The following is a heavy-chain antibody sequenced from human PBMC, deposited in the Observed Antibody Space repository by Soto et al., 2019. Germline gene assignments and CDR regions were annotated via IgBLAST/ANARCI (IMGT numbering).Heavy chain of an antibody. CDR2: ISSSGSTI. J-gene: IGHJ3*02. CDR1: GFNFSDYY. V-gene: IGHV3-11*01. CDR3: VTGIAAAGIAFDI. D-gene: IGHD6-13*01. Sequence: PGGSLRLSCAASGFNFSDYYMSWIRQAPGKGLEWVSYISSSGSTIYYADSVKGRFTISRDNAKNSLYLQMNSLRAEDTAVYYCVTGIAAAGIAFDIWGQGTMVTVSS.